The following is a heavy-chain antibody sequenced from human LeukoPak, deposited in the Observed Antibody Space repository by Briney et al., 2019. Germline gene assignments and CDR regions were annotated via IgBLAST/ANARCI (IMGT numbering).Heavy chain of an antibody. Sequence: SETLSLTCTVSGGSISRYYWTWIRQPPGKGLEWIGYIYYKRSTNYHPSLKSRVTISVDTSKNQFSLKVTSVTAADTAVYYCASQAGLYYYGIDVWGQGTTVTVSS. CDR1: GGSISRYY. CDR2: IYYKRST. J-gene: IGHJ6*02. V-gene: IGHV4-59*01. CDR3: ASQAGLYYYGIDV.